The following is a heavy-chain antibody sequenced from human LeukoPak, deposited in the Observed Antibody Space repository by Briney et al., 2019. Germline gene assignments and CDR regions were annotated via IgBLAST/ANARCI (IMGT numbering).Heavy chain of an antibody. CDR3: AIDAWDLPLDAFDI. J-gene: IGHJ3*02. V-gene: IGHV3-48*02. CDR1: GFTFSTYN. D-gene: IGHD1-26*01. Sequence: PGGSLRLSCAASGFTFSTYNMNWVRQAPGKGLEWLSYISTDSSSIYYAGSVKGRFTISRDNAKNSLYLQMNSLRDEDTAVYYCAIDAWDLPLDAFDIWGQGTIVTVSS. CDR2: ISTDSSSI.